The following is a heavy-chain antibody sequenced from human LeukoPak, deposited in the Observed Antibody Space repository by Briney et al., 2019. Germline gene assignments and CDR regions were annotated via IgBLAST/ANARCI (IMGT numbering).Heavy chain of an antibody. CDR2: INPKSGGT. CDR3: ARDLAVTKDLTDY. D-gene: IGHD4-17*01. V-gene: IGHV1-2*02. Sequence: ASVNVSCKASGYTFTGYYMHWLRQAPGQGLAWMGWINPKSGGTNYARKFQGRVTMTRDTSISTAYMELSRLRSDDTAVYYCARDLAVTKDLTDYWGQGTLVTVSS. J-gene: IGHJ4*02. CDR1: GYTFTGYY.